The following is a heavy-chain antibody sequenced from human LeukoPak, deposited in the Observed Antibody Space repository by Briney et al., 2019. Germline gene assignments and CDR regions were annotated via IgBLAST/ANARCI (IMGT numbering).Heavy chain of an antibody. D-gene: IGHD1-26*01. Sequence: GGSLRLPCAASGFTFSSYSINWVRQAPGKGLEWVSSISSSSSYIYYADSVKGRFTISRDNAKNSLYLQMNSLRAEDTAVYYCAREGIVGATADYFDYWGQGTLVTVSS. CDR3: AREGIVGATADYFDY. CDR2: ISSSSSYI. J-gene: IGHJ4*02. V-gene: IGHV3-21*01. CDR1: GFTFSSYS.